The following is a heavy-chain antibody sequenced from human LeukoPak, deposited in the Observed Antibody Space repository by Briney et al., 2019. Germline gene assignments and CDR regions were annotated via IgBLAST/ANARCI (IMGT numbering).Heavy chain of an antibody. CDR2: IYYSGST. CDR3: ARLADIGFDY. J-gene: IGHJ4*02. V-gene: IGHV4-59*08. D-gene: IGHD5-12*01. CDR1: GGSISSYY. Sequence: SETLSLTCTVSGGSISSYYWSWIRQPPGKGLEWIGYIYYSGSTNYNPSLKSRVTISVDTSKNQFSLKLSSVTAADTAVYYCARLADIGFDYWGQGTLVTVSS.